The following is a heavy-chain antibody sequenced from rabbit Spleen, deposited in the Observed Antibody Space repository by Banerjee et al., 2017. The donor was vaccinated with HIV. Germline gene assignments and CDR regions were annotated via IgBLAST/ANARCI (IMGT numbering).Heavy chain of an antibody. CDR3: ARDSGSNPYIDVYFNL. CDR1: GFSFSSDYD. CDR2: IYTGNRKT. J-gene: IGHJ4*01. V-gene: IGHV1S45*01. Sequence: QEQLEESGGGLVKPEGSLTLTCTASGFSFSSDYDMCWVRQAPGKGLEWIGCIYTGNRKTYYAGWAKGRFTISKASSTTVTLQMTSLTAADTATYFCARDSGSNPYIDVYFNLWGPGTLVTVS. D-gene: IGHD4-2*01.